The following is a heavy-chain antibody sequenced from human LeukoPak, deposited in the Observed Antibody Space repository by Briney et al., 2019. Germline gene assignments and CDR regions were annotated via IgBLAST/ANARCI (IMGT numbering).Heavy chain of an antibody. J-gene: IGHJ4*02. CDR1: GFTLNTYN. CDR3: AKDRTRGYSYGYRGIHDY. D-gene: IGHD5-18*01. V-gene: IGHV3-21*04. CDR2: ISSSSSYL. Sequence: GGSLRLSCAASGFTLNTYNMNWVRQAPGKGLEWVSSISSSSSYLFFADSVKGRFTISRDNSKNTLYLQMNSLRAEDTAVYYCAKDRTRGYSYGYRGIHDYWGQGTLVTVSS.